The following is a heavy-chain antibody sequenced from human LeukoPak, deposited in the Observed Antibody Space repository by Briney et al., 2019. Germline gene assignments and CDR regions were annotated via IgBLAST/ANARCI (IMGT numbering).Heavy chain of an antibody. Sequence: GGSLRLSCAASGFIFSSYSMNWVRQAPGKGLEWVSFISSSSSTIYYADSVKGRFTISRDNAKNSLYLQMNSLRAEDTAVYYCTRGHGGYPFDSWGQGTLVTVSS. D-gene: IGHD2-15*01. CDR3: TRGHGGYPFDS. CDR2: ISSSSSTI. CDR1: GFIFSSYS. J-gene: IGHJ4*02. V-gene: IGHV3-48*01.